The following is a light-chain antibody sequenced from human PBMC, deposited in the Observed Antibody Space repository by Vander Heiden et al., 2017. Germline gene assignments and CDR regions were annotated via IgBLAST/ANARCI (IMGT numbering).Light chain of an antibody. Sequence: QPVLTQPPSVSGAPGQQVTISCTGSGSNIGAHYDVHWYQHLPGTAPDLLIYANTNRPSGVPDRFSGSKSGASASLAITGLQAEDEADYYCQSYDSSLSAWVFGGGTKLTVL. CDR2: ANT. V-gene: IGLV1-40*01. J-gene: IGLJ3*02. CDR1: GSNIGAHYD. CDR3: QSYDSSLSAWV.